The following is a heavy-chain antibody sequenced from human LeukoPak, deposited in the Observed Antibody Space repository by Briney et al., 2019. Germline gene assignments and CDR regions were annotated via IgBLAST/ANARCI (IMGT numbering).Heavy chain of an antibody. J-gene: IGHJ6*02. D-gene: IGHD4-17*01. CDR2: IIPIFGTA. Sequence: GAPVKVSCKASGGTFSSYAISWVRQAPGQGLEWMGGIIPIFGTANYAQKFQGRVTITADESTSTAYMELSSLRSEDTAVYYCARDQDGDYVDYYYGMDVWGQGTTVTVSS. CDR1: GGTFSSYA. CDR3: ARDQDGDYVDYYYGMDV. V-gene: IGHV1-69*13.